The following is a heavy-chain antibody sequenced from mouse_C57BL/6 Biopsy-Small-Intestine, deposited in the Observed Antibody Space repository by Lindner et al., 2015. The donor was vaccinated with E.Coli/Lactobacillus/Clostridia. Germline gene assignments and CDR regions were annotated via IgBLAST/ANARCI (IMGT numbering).Heavy chain of an antibody. CDR1: GYTFTSYT. V-gene: IGHV1-4*01. CDR3: ARGATVVFDY. J-gene: IGHJ2*01. D-gene: IGHD1-1*01. CDR2: INPSSGYT. Sequence: VQLQESGAELARPGASVKMSCKASGYTFTSYTMHWVKQRPGQGLEWIGYINPSSGYTKYIQRFKDKATLTADKSSSTAYMQLSSLTSEDSAVFYCARGATVVFDYWGQGTTLTVSS.